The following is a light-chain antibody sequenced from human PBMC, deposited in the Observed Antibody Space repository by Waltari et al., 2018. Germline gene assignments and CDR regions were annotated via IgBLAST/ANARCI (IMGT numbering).Light chain of an antibody. Sequence: DIQMTQSPSSLSAAVGDRVNITCQTTQDVTTSLSWFQQKPGKAPQLLIYDASTLKSGVPSRFSGSGSGTSFSFTITSLQPEDSATYYCQHYHTLPYTFGRGTKLQIK. CDR1: QDVTTS. J-gene: IGKJ2*01. CDR2: DAS. V-gene: IGKV1-33*01. CDR3: QHYHTLPYT.